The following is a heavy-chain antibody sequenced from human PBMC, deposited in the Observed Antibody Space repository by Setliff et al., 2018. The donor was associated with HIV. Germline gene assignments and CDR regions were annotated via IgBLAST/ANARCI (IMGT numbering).Heavy chain of an antibody. CDR3: ATIVESSGYHGGNYFDF. CDR1: GFIFSSYG. D-gene: IGHD3-22*01. CDR2: IRYDGSNK. Sequence: PVGSLRLSCAASGFIFSSYGMHWVRQAPGKGLEWVAFIRYDGSNKYYADSVKGRFTISRDNSKNTLYLQMNSLRAEDTAVYYCATIVESSGYHGGNYFDFWGRGSLVTV. V-gene: IGHV3-30*02. J-gene: IGHJ4*02.